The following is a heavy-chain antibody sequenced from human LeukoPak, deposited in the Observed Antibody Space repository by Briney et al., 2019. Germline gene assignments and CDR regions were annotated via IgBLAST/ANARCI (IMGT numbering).Heavy chain of an antibody. CDR1: GFTFSSYA. CDR2: ISSNGGST. J-gene: IGHJ4*02. V-gene: IGHV3-64D*06. Sequence: GGSLRLSCSASGFTFSSYAMHWVRQAPGKGLEYVSAISSNGGSTYYADSVKGRFTISRDNSKNTLYLQMSSLRAEDTAVYYCVKGRAIVVVPAWSYFDYWGQGTLVTVSS. D-gene: IGHD2-2*01. CDR3: VKGRAIVVVPAWSYFDY.